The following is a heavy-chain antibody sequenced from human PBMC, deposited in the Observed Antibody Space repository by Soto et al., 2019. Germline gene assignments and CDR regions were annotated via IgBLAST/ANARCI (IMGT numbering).Heavy chain of an antibody. CDR1: GFTLSSSW. CDR2: ISSDGTTT. Sequence: GGSLRLSCEASGFTLSSSWMQWVRQAPGKGLVWVSFISSDGTTTYYADSVKGRFTVSRDNAKNTLSLQMNSLRAEDTVVYYCVRDGRNYYGMDVWGHGTTVTVS. V-gene: IGHV3-74*01. CDR3: VRDGRNYYGMDV. J-gene: IGHJ6*02.